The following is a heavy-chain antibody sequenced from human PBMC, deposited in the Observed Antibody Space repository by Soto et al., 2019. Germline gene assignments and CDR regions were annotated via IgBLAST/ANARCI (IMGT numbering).Heavy chain of an antibody. CDR2: ISSSGSTI. CDR1: GFTFSSYE. V-gene: IGHV3-48*03. Sequence: PGGSLILSCAASGFTFSSYEMNWVRQAPGKGLEWVSYISSSGSTIYYADSVKGRFTISRDNAKNSLYLQMNSLRAEDKAVYYCARERWELPYSRAFHIWGQGTLLTVSS. CDR3: ARERWELPYSRAFHI. D-gene: IGHD1-26*01. J-gene: IGHJ3*02.